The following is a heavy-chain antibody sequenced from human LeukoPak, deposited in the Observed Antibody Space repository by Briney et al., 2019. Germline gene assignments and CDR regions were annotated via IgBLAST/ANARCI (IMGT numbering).Heavy chain of an antibody. CDR3: ARSSAFDI. CDR2: ISTAGET. Sequence: GSLRLSCAASGFSFNSYDMHWVRQATGKGLEWVSAISTAGETFYPGSVKGRFTISRENAKNSFYLQMNSLRAGDTAVYYCARSSAFDIWGQGTMVTVSS. V-gene: IGHV3-13*04. J-gene: IGHJ3*02. CDR1: GFSFNSYD.